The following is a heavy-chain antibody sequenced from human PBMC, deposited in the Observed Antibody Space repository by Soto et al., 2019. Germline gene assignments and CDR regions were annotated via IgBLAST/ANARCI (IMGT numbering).Heavy chain of an antibody. J-gene: IGHJ5*02. CDR3: ARHSLALRKNNWFDP. Sequence: SGSQSLTCTVSGDAIISGDCYWGWVRQPPGKGLEWIGSIFYLGSSYYNPSLKSRVTMSVDTSKNQFSLRLRSVTAADTALYFCARHSLALRKNNWFDPWGQVIMVTVSS. V-gene: IGHV4-39*01. D-gene: IGHD3-3*02. CDR1: GDAIISGDCY. CDR2: IFYLGSS.